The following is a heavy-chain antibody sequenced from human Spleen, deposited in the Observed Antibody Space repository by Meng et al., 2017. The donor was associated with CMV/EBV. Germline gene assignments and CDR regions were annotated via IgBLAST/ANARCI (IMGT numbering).Heavy chain of an antibody. V-gene: IGHV4-31*03. CDR3: ARERTGGVFDL. J-gene: IGHJ2*01. Sequence: TCTVPGGSISSGGYYWSWIRQHPGKGLEWIGYIYYSGSTYYNPSLKSRVTISVDTSKNQFSLKLSSVTAADTAVYYCARERTGGVFDLWGRGTLVTVSS. D-gene: IGHD2-8*02. CDR1: GGSISSGGYY. CDR2: IYYSGST.